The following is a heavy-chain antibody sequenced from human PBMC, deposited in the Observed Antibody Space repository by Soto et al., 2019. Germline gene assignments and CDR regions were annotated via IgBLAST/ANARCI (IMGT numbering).Heavy chain of an antibody. CDR2: INPESTTI. Sequence: EVQMVESVGGLVQPGGSLRLSCTASGFTFSKFWMHWVRQVPGKGLVWVSRINPESTTINYAAAVEGRFTISRDNAQNTLYLQMSSLIVEDSAVYSCTRDTFGAEDYLGQGIPVTFSS. D-gene: IGHD3-10*01. V-gene: IGHV3-74*01. J-gene: IGHJ4*02. CDR3: TRDTFGAEDY. CDR1: GFTFSKFW.